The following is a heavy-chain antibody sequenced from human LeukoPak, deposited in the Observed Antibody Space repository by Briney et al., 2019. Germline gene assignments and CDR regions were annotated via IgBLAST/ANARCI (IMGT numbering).Heavy chain of an antibody. CDR3: GRGHWGLDY. CDR2: ISYDGSNK. Sequence: GGSLRLSCAASGFTFSSYWVRQAPGKGLEWVAVISYDGSNKYYADSVKGRFTISRDNSKNTLYLQMNSLRAEDTAVYYCGRGHWGLDYWGQGTLVTVSS. CDR1: GFTFSSY. J-gene: IGHJ4*02. D-gene: IGHD7-27*01. V-gene: IGHV3-30*14.